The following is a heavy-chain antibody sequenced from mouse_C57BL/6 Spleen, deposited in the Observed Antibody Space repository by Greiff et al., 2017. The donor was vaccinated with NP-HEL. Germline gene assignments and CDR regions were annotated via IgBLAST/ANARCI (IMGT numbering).Heavy chain of an antibody. CDR3: TTHYGNGFAY. J-gene: IGHJ3*01. V-gene: IGHV14-4*01. Sequence: EVQLQQSGAELVRPGASVKLSCTASGFNIKDDYMHWVKQRPEPGLEWIGWIDPENGDTEYASKFQGKATITADTSSNTAYLQLSSLTSEDTAVYYCTTHYGNGFAYWGQGTLVTVSA. D-gene: IGHD2-1*01. CDR2: IDPENGDT. CDR1: GFNIKDDY.